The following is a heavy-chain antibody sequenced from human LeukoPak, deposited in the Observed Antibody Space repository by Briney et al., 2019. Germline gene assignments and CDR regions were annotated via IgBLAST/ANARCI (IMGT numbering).Heavy chain of an antibody. V-gene: IGHV4-38-2*01. D-gene: IGHD2-2*01. J-gene: IGHJ5*02. CDR1: GYSISSGYY. Sequence: PSETLSLTCAVSGYSISSGYYWGWIRPPPGKGLEWIGSFYHSGSTYYNPSLKSRVTISVDTSKNQFSLKLSSVTAADTAVYYCAGASYQLPVGNWFDPWGQGTLVTVSS. CDR2: FYHSGST. CDR3: AGASYQLPVGNWFDP.